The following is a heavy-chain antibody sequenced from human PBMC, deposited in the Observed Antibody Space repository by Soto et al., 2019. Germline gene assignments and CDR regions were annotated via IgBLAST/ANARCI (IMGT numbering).Heavy chain of an antibody. CDR2: ISWKSGSI. Sequence: PWGSLRLSCAASGFTFDDYAMHWVRQAPGKGLEWVSGISWKSGSIGYADSVKGRFTISRDNAKNSLYLQMNSLRAEDTAWYYCAKDNHSGYDFFDYWGQGTLVTVSS. CDR1: GFTFDDYA. J-gene: IGHJ4*02. V-gene: IGHV3-9*01. CDR3: AKDNHSGYDFFDY. D-gene: IGHD5-12*01.